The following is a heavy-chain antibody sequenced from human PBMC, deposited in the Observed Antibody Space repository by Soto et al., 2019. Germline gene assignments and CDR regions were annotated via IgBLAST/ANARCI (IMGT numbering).Heavy chain of an antibody. V-gene: IGHV3-33*01. CDR3: ARDGYCSGGSCYVGSPYYYYYGMDV. D-gene: IGHD2-15*01. J-gene: IGHJ6*02. CDR1: GFTFSSYG. CDR2: IWYDGSNK. Sequence: GGSLRLSCAASGFTFSSYGMHWVRQAPGKGLEWVAVIWYDGSNKYYADSVKGRFTISRDNSKNTLYLQMNSLRAEDTAVYYCARDGYCSGGSCYVGSPYYYYYGMDVWGQGTTVTVSS.